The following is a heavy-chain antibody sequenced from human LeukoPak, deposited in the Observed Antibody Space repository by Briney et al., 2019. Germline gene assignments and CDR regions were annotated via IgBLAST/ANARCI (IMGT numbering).Heavy chain of an antibody. D-gene: IGHD2-2*01. Sequence: SGTLSLTCRVSVGSISSYYWRCIRHPPGKGLEYIGYIYYRVSTNSNPSLTSRATISVDPSKDQFSLNLTSLTAADTAVYYCARSKCISTTCTSRYAMDVWGQGTTVTVSS. CDR3: ARSKCISTTCTSRYAMDV. J-gene: IGHJ6*02. V-gene: IGHV4-59*01. CDR2: IYYRVST. CDR1: VGSISSYY.